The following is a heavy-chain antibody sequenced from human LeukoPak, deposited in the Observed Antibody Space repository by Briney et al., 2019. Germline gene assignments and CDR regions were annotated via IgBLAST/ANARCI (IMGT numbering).Heavy chain of an antibody. J-gene: IGHJ3*02. V-gene: IGHV4-31*03. CDR2: IYYSGST. CDR1: GVSISSGGYY. Sequence: SQTLSLTCTVSGVSISSGGYYWSWIRQHPGKGLEWIGYIYYSGSTYYNPSLKSRVTISVDTSKNQFSLKLSSVTAADTAVYYCAREQQLVDAFDIWGQGTMVTVSS. D-gene: IGHD6-13*01. CDR3: AREQQLVDAFDI.